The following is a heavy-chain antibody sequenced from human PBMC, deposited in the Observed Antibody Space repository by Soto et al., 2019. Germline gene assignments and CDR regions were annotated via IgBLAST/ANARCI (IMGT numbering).Heavy chain of an antibody. CDR3: AHKGQLVGDWFDP. CDR1: GFSLSTVGVG. Sequence: QITLKESGPTLVKPTQTLTLTCTFSGFSLSTVGVGVGWIRQPPGKALQWLALIYWNGDKYYSPSLTNRLTITKVTSKNQVVLTMTDMDPVDAGTFFCAHKGQLVGDWFDPWGQGTLVTVSS. D-gene: IGHD6-6*01. CDR2: IYWNGDK. J-gene: IGHJ5*02. V-gene: IGHV2-5*01.